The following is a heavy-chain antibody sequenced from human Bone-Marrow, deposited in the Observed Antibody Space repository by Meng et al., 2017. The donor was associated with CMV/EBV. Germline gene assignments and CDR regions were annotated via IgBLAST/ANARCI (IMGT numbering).Heavy chain of an antibody. D-gene: IGHD2-2*02. CDR2: MNPNSGNT. V-gene: IGHV1-8*01. CDR3: ARVRCSSTSCYTVRLFWLNYYGMDV. Sequence: ASVKVSCKASGYTFTSYDINWVRQATGRGLEWMGWMNPNSGNTGYAQKFQGRVTMTRNTSISTAYMELSSLRSEDTAVYYCARVRCSSTSCYTVRLFWLNYYGMDVWGQGTTVTVSS. J-gene: IGHJ6*02. CDR1: GYTFTSYD.